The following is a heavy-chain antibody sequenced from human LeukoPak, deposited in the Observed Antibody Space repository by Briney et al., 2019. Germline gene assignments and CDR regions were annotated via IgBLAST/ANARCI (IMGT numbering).Heavy chain of an antibody. V-gene: IGHV1-69*13. D-gene: IGHD3-10*01. CDR3: ARAPQVYYGSGSYYPI. J-gene: IGHJ4*02. Sequence: SVKVSCKAAGGTFSSYAISWVRQAPGQGLEWMGGIIPIFGTANYAQKFQGRVTITADASTSTAYMELSSLRSEDTAVYYCARAPQVYYGSGSYYPIWGQGTLVTVSS. CDR2: IIPIFGTA. CDR1: GGTFSSYA.